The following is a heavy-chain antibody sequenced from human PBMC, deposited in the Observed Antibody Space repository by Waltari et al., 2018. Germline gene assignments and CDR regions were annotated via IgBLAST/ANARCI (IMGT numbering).Heavy chain of an antibody. D-gene: IGHD6-13*01. J-gene: IGHJ1*01. CDR2: ISGSGGST. CDR1: GFTFSSYA. V-gene: IGHV3-23*01. CDR3: AKGGSSSWYAEYFQH. Sequence: EVPLLESGGGLVQPGGSLRLSCAASGFTFSSYAMSWVRQAPGKGLEWVSAISGSGGSTYYADSVKGRFTISRDNSKNTLYLQMNSLRAEDTAVYYCAKGGSSSWYAEYFQHWGQGTLVTVSS.